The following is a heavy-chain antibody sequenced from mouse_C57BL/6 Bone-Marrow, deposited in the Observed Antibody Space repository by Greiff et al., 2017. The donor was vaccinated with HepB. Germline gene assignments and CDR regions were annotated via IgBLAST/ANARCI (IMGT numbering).Heavy chain of an antibody. Sequence: EAKLMESGGGLVKPGGSLKLSCAASGFTFSSYAMSWVRQTPEKRLEWVATISDGGSYTYYPDNVKGRFTISRDNAKNNLYLQMSHLKSEDTAMYYCARGGPTIVTTWYFDVWGTGTTVTVSS. V-gene: IGHV5-4*03. CDR2: ISDGGSYT. D-gene: IGHD2-5*01. CDR3: ARGGPTIVTTWYFDV. CDR1: GFTFSSYA. J-gene: IGHJ1*03.